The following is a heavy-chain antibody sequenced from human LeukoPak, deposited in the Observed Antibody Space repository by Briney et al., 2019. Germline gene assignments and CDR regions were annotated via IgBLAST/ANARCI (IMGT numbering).Heavy chain of an antibody. CDR1: GYSFTSYW. D-gene: IGHD3-10*01. V-gene: IGHV5-51*01. J-gene: IGHJ4*02. CDR2: IYPGDSDT. CDR3: ARGILGASGSYYLDY. Sequence: GESLKISCKVSGYSFTSYWIGWVRRMPGKGLEWMGIIYPGDSDTRYSPSFQGQVTISADKSISTAYLQWSSLKASDTAIYYCARGILGASGSYYLDYWGQGTLVTVSS.